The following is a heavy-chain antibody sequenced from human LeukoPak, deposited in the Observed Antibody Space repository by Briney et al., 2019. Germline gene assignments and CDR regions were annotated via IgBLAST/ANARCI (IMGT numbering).Heavy chain of an antibody. J-gene: IGHJ3*02. V-gene: IGHV1-18*01. CDR2: ISAYNGNT. CDR1: SYTFTRYC. CDR3: ATPLLRSMGLPDDAFDI. Sequence: CASVEVSCKVCSYTFTRYCVRWVRQASGKALVGMGWISAYNGNTNYAQKLQGRVTMTEDTSTDTAYMELSSLRSEETAVYYCATPLLRSMGLPDDAFDIWGQGTMVTVSS. D-gene: IGHD2-15*01.